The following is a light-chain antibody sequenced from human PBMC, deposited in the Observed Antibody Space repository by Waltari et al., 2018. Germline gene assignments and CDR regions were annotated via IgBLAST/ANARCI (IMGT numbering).Light chain of an antibody. CDR2: GAS. V-gene: IGKV3-20*01. CDR3: QHYVSLPAT. Sequence: EIVLTQSPGTLSLSPGERATLACRASQRVRRTLAWYKQKPGQAPRPRIYGASTRATGIPGRFSGSGSGTDFSLTISRLEPEDFAVYYCQHYVSLPATFGQGTKVEIK. CDR1: QRVRRT. J-gene: IGKJ1*01.